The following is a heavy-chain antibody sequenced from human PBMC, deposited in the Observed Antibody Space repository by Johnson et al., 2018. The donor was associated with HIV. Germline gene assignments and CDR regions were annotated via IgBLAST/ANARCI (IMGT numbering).Heavy chain of an antibody. D-gene: IGHD3-10*01. CDR2: ISSSGSTI. CDR1: GFTFSDYY. CDR3: SRERIYPSGWGRDALDI. V-gene: IGHV3-11*04. J-gene: IGHJ3*02. Sequence: VQLVESGGGLVKPGGSLRLSCAASGFTFSDYYMSWIRQAPGKGLEWVSYISSSGSTIYYAVSVKGRFTISRDNAKKSLSLQMNSLRAEDTAVYYCSRERIYPSGWGRDALDIWGQGTMVTVSS.